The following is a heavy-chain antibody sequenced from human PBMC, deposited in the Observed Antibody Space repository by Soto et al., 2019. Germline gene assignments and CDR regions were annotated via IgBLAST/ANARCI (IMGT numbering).Heavy chain of an antibody. CDR3: ARMRLGLWSGYYIDY. CDR2: INHSGST. J-gene: IGHJ4*02. D-gene: IGHD3-3*01. CDR1: GGSFSGYY. Sequence: QVQLQQWGAGLLKPSETLSLTCAVYGGSFSGYYWIWIRQPPGKGLEWIGEINHSGSTNYNPSLKSRVTISVDTSKNQFSLKLSSVTAADTAVYYCARMRLGLWSGYYIDYWGQGTLVTVSS. V-gene: IGHV4-34*01.